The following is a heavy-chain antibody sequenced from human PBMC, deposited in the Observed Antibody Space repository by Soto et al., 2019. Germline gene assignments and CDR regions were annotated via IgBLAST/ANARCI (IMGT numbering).Heavy chain of an antibody. Sequence: PSETLSLTCTVSGGSISRYYWSWIRQPPGKGLEWIGYIYYSGSTNYNPSLKSRVTISVDTSKNQFSLKLSSVTAADTAVYYCARDSRGIAAAGYYYYYGMDVWGQGTTVTVSS. CDR1: GGSISRYY. V-gene: IGHV4-59*01. CDR2: IYYSGST. J-gene: IGHJ6*02. CDR3: ARDSRGIAAAGYYYYYGMDV. D-gene: IGHD6-13*01.